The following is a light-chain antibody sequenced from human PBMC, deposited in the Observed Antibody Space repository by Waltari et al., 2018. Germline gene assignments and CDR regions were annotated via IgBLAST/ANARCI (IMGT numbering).Light chain of an antibody. V-gene: IGLV2-8*01. CDR1: SSDIGAYKY. J-gene: IGLJ2*01. CDR3: SSYAGSNKLI. CDR2: EVA. Sequence: QSALTQPPSASGSPGQTVIISCTGTSSDIGAYKYVSWYQQIPGRAPALIIYEVARRPPGVPDRFSGSNSGNTASLTVSGLQTEDEGDYYCSSYAGSNKLIFGGVTKLTVL.